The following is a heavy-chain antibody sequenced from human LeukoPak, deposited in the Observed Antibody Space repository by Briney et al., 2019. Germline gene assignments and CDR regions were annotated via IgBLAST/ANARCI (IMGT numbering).Heavy chain of an antibody. Sequence: ALVKVSCKASGYTFTSYAMNWVRQAPGQGLEWMGWINTNTGNPTYAQGFTGRFVFSLDTSVSTAYLQISSLKAEDTAVYYCARDARLSIAAAGKREYFQHWGQGTLVTVSS. D-gene: IGHD6-13*01. CDR3: ARDARLSIAAAGKREYFQH. V-gene: IGHV7-4-1*02. CDR1: GYTFTSYA. CDR2: INTNTGNP. J-gene: IGHJ1*01.